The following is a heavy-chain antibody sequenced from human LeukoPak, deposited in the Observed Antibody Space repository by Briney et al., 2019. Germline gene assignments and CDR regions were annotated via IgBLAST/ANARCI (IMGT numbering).Heavy chain of an antibody. CDR3: ARDAGITGTTDLDY. CDR1: GFTFSSYW. CDR2: IKQDGSEK. V-gene: IGHV3-7*01. Sequence: TGGSLRLSCAASGFTFSSYWMSWVRQAPGKGLEWVANIKQDGSEKYYVDSVKGRFTISRDNAKNSLFLQMNSLRAEDTAVYYCARDAGITGTTDLDYWGQGTLVTVSS. J-gene: IGHJ4*02. D-gene: IGHD1-7*01.